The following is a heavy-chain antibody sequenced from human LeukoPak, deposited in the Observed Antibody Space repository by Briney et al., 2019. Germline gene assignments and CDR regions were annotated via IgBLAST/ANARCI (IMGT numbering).Heavy chain of an antibody. CDR1: GFTFSSYA. V-gene: IGHV3-23*01. D-gene: IGHD6-19*01. Sequence: GGPLRLSCAASGFTFSSYAMSWVRQAPGKGLEWVSAISGSGGSTYYADSVKGRFTISRDNSKNTLYLQMNSLRAEDTAVYYCAKVRRGIAVAGTGDYWGQGTLVTVSS. CDR3: AKVRRGIAVAGTGDY. J-gene: IGHJ4*02. CDR2: ISGSGGST.